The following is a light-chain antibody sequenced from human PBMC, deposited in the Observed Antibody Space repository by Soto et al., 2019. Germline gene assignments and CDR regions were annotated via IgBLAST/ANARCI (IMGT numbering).Light chain of an antibody. CDR3: QQLNSYPIT. Sequence: DIQITQSPSTLSGSVGARVTITFQASQNINNYLNWYQQKPGKAPKLLIYDASTLQSGVPSRFSGSGSGTDFTLTISSLQPEGFATYYCQQLNSYPITFGQGTRLEI. J-gene: IGKJ5*01. CDR1: QNINNY. CDR2: DAS. V-gene: IGKV1-9*01.